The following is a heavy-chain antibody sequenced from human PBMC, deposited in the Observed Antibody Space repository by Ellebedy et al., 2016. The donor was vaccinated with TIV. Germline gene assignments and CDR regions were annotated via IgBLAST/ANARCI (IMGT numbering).Heavy chain of an antibody. Sequence: PGGSLRLSCAPSRFTFSSYSMNWVRQAPGKGLEWVSSISSSSSYIYYADSVRGRFTISRDNSKNTMYLQMNSLRAEDTALYYCEKDDDLSLRIRFDSWGQGTLVTVSS. CDR3: EKDDDLSLRIRFDS. J-gene: IGHJ5*01. CDR2: ISSSSSYI. D-gene: IGHD2/OR15-2a*01. V-gene: IGHV3-21*04. CDR1: RFTFSSYS.